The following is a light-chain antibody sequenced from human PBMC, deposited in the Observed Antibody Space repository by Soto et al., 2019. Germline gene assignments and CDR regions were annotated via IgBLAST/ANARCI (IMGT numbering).Light chain of an antibody. J-gene: IGKJ1*01. V-gene: IGKV1-5*01. CDR1: QSIGRG. Sequence: DIQMTQSPSTLSASVGDRVTITCRASQSIGRGLAWYQRKPGKAPKLLIYDGSTLESGVPSRFSGGGFGTEFTLTISSLQPDDFATYCCQHYRTVWSFGQGTKVEVK. CDR3: QHYRTVWS. CDR2: DGS.